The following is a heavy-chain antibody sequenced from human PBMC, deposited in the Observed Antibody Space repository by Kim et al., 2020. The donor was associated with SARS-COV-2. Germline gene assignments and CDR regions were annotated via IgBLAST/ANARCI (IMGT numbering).Heavy chain of an antibody. V-gene: IGHV4-39*01. D-gene: IGHD1-26*01. CDR2: IYYSGST. CDR1: GGSISSSSYY. J-gene: IGHJ4*02. Sequence: SETLSLTCTVSGGSISSSSYYWGWIRQPPGKGLEWIGSIYYSGSTYYNPSLKSRVTISVDTSKNQFSLKLSSVTAADTAVYYCARHRHGSFVVLYYFDYWGQGTLVTVSS. CDR3: ARHRHGSFVVLYYFDY.